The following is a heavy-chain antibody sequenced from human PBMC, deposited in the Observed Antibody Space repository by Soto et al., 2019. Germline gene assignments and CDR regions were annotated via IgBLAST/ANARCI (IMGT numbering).Heavy chain of an antibody. J-gene: IGHJ4*02. V-gene: IGHV4-34*01. CDR1: GGSFIGYY. CDR3: ARIPGTRYDY. D-gene: IGHD1-1*01. Sequence: SETLSLTCAVYGGSFIGYYWSWSRQPPGKGLEWIGEINHSGSTNYNPSLKSRVTISVDTSKNQFSLKLSSVTAADTAVYYCARIPGTRYDYWGQGTLVTVSS. CDR2: INHSGST.